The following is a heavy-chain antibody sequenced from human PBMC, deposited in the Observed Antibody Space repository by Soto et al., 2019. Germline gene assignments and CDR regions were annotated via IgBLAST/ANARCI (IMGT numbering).Heavy chain of an antibody. Sequence: QVQLVQSGAEVKKPGASVTVTCTASGYTFTRYDINWVRQATGQGLEWMGWMNPNSGITGYAQKFQGLVTMTRNTSVSTAYMELSSLRFEDTAVYYCALALYGDNVDYWGQGTLVTVSS. CDR1: GYTFTRYD. J-gene: IGHJ4*02. V-gene: IGHV1-8*01. CDR2: MNPNSGIT. CDR3: ALALYGDNVDY. D-gene: IGHD4-17*01.